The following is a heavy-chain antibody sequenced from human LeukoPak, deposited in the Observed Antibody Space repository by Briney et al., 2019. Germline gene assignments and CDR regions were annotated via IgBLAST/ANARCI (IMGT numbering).Heavy chain of an antibody. D-gene: IGHD1-1*01. CDR1: GFTFTNYD. CDR2: IGSAGDT. Sequence: GGSLRLSCAASGFTFTNYDMRWVRQASGRGLEWVSTIGSAGDTYYLDSVKGRFTISRENAKNSFYLQMNSLRAGDTAVYYCARELRDGSGFDSWGQGTLVTVSS. J-gene: IGHJ4*02. V-gene: IGHV3-13*01. CDR3: ARELRDGSGFDS.